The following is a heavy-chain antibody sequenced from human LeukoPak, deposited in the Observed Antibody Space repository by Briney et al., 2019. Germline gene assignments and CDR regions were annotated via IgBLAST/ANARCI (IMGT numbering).Heavy chain of an antibody. CDR1: GFTFSSYS. J-gene: IGHJ6*02. CDR2: ISRSSSYI. Sequence: GGSLRLSCAASGFTFSSYSMNWVRQAPGKGLEWVSSISRSSSYIYYADSVKGRFTISRDNAKNSLYLQMNSLRAEDTAVYYCARDQRPYYYGSGSYYLNYGMDVWGQGTTVTVSS. V-gene: IGHV3-21*01. CDR3: ARDQRPYYYGSGSYYLNYGMDV. D-gene: IGHD3-10*01.